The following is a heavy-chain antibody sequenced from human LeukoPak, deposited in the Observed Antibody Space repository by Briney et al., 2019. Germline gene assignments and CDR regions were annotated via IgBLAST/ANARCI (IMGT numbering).Heavy chain of an antibody. J-gene: IGHJ3*02. V-gene: IGHV4-34*01. CDR2: INHSGST. Sequence: PSETLSLTCAVYGGSFSGYYWSWIRQPPGKGLEWIGEINHSGSTNYNPSLKSRVTISVDTSKNQFSLKLSSVTAADTAVYYCARHIYLDAFDIWGQGTMVTVSS. D-gene: IGHD2-21*01. CDR1: GGSFSGYY. CDR3: ARHIYLDAFDI.